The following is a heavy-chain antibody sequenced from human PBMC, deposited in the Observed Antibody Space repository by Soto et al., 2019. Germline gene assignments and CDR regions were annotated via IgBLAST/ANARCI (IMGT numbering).Heavy chain of an antibody. J-gene: IGHJ4*02. CDR3: ARRGSGSYYDY. CDR2: MSGSGGST. V-gene: IGHV3-23*01. D-gene: IGHD1-26*01. CDR1: GFTFSSYA. Sequence: EVQLLESGGGLVQPGGSLRLSCAVSGFTFSSYAMRWVRQAPGKGLEWVSAMSGSGGSTYYADSVKGRFTISRDNSKYTLYLQMNSLRGEETAVYYCARRGSGSYYDYWGQGTLVIVSS.